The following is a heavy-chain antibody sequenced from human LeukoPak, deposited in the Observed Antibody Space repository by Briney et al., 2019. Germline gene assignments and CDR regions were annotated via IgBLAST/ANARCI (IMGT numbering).Heavy chain of an antibody. J-gene: IGHJ4*02. V-gene: IGHV3-66*02. D-gene: IGHD4-11*01. CDR2: IYSGGST. CDR3: ARDVRLVDSNYGAYYFDY. CDR1: GFTVSSNY. Sequence: GGSLRLSCAASGFTVSSNYMSWVRQAPGKGLEWVSVIYSGGSTYYADSVEGRFTISRDNSKNTLYLQMNSLRAEDTAVYYCARDVRLVDSNYGAYYFDYWGQGTLVTVSS.